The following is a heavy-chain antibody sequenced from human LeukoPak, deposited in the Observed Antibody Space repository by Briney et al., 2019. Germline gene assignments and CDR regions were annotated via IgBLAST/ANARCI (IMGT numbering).Heavy chain of an antibody. Sequence: GGSMRLSCAASGFTFDDYGMSWVRQAPGKGLEWVSGINWNGGSTGYADSVKGRFTISRDNAKNSLYLQMNSLRAEDTALYYCAKSGSYASFFDYWGQGTLVTVSS. J-gene: IGHJ4*02. CDR2: INWNGGST. CDR3: AKSGSYASFFDY. CDR1: GFTFDDYG. D-gene: IGHD1-26*01. V-gene: IGHV3-20*04.